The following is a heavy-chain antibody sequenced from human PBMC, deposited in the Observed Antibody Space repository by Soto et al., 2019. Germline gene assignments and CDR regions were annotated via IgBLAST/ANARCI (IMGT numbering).Heavy chain of an antibody. J-gene: IGHJ4*02. V-gene: IGHV1-8*01. CDR3: ATGADYYDY. CDR1: GYSFTSSD. Sequence: QVQLVQSGAEVKEPGASVKVSCKASGYSFTSSDINWVRQATGQGLEWMGWMNPKNGNTGYAQKFQGRVTMTGNPSIGTAYMELSSLRSDDTAVYYCATGADYYDYWGQGTLVTVSS. CDR2: MNPKNGNT.